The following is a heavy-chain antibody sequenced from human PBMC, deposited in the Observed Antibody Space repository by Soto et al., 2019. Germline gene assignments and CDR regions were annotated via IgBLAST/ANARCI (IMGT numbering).Heavy chain of an antibody. CDR1: GYTFNKYG. J-gene: IGHJ3*01. CDR3: ARGRGVVVPAGTPDAFYV. D-gene: IGHD6-13*01. V-gene: IGHV1-18*01. Sequence: QAQLVQSGGEVKRPGASVKVSCKASGYTFNKYGFNWVRQAPGQGLEWMGRISAYNDYTNFAQKFQGRVTLTTDASTNTAYMELKILRSDDTAIYYCARGRGVVVPAGTPDAFYVWGQGTMVTVSS. CDR2: ISAYNDYT.